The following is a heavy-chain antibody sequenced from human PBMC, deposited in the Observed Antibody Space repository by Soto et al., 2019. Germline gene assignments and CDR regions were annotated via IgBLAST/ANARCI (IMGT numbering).Heavy chain of an antibody. V-gene: IGHV4-30-4*01. CDR3: ARPVRYYDSSGYYYEQENYAFDI. J-gene: IGHJ3*02. CDR2: IYYSGST. D-gene: IGHD3-22*01. CDR1: GGSISSGDYY. Sequence: QVQLQESGPGLVKPSQTLSLTCTVSGGSISSGDYYWSWIRQPPGKGLEWIGYIYYSGSTYYNPSLKSRVTISVDTSKNQFSLKLSSVTAADTAVYYCARPVRYYDSSGYYYEQENYAFDIWGQGTMVTVSS.